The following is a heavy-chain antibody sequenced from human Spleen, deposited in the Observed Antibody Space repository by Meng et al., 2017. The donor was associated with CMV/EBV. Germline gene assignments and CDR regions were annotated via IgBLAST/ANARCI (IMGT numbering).Heavy chain of an antibody. V-gene: IGHV1-2*02. CDR3: ARGVQYYSFAFDI. CDR2: INPNSGDA. Sequence: ASVKVSCKASGYTFTSYAMNWVRQALGQGLEWMGWINPNSGDATYAQRFQGRITMTRDTSITTAYMELSGLSSDDTAVYFCARGVQYYSFAFDIWGQGTMVTVSS. CDR1: GYTFTSYA. D-gene: IGHD2/OR15-2a*01. J-gene: IGHJ3*02.